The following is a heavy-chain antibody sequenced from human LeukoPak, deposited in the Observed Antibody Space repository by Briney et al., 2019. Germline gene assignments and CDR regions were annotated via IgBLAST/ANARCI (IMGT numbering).Heavy chain of an antibody. Sequence: GGSLRLSCAASGFTFSSYAMSWVRQAPGKGLEWVSAITNSGSNTYYADSVKGRFTISRDNSKNTIYLQMNSLRADDTAVYYCAKDLGGYNYGPGDVFDYWGQGTLVTVSS. D-gene: IGHD5-18*01. V-gene: IGHV3-23*01. J-gene: IGHJ4*02. CDR3: AKDLGGYNYGPGDVFDY. CDR2: ITNSGSNT. CDR1: GFTFSSYA.